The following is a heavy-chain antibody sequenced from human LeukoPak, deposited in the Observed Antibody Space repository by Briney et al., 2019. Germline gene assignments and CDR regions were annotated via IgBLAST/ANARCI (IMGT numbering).Heavy chain of an antibody. J-gene: IGHJ4*02. Sequence: SETLSLTCALYGGSFSGYYWSWIRQPPGEGLEWIGGIHHSGSTNYNPSLKSRLTISVDTSNNQFSLRMTSVTAADTAVYYCALDWNGDSVFECWGQGILVTVSS. D-gene: IGHD1-1*01. CDR3: ALDWNGDSVFEC. CDR2: IHHSGST. CDR1: GGSFSGYY. V-gene: IGHV4-34*01.